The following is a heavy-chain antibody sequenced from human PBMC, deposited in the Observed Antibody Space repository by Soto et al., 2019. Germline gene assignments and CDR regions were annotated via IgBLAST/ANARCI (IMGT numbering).Heavy chain of an antibody. D-gene: IGHD3-16*01. V-gene: IGHV3-7*01. Sequence: GGSLRLSCVASGFMFSRSWMNWVRQAPGKGPEWVANIKEDGRETYYVDSVRGRFIISRDNARTSLYLQMNTLRAEDTAVYYCVRGGRADTQYQYFDAWGQGSLVTVSS. CDR3: VRGGRADTQYQYFDA. CDR2: IKEDGRET. CDR1: GFMFSRSW. J-gene: IGHJ4*02.